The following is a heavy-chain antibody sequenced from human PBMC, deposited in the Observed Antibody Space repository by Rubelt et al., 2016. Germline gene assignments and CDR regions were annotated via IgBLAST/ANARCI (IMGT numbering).Heavy chain of an antibody. V-gene: IGHV4-4*02. Sequence: QVQLQESGPGLVKPSGTLSLTCAVSGDSIINSNWWSWVRQPPGKGLEWIGEIFHSGSTNYNPSRKSRVTILVATPNNQFSLKLSSVTAADTAVYYCARAPGWFDPWGQGTLVTVSS. CDR2: IFHSGST. J-gene: IGHJ5*02. CDR3: ARAPGWFDP. CDR1: GDSIINSNW.